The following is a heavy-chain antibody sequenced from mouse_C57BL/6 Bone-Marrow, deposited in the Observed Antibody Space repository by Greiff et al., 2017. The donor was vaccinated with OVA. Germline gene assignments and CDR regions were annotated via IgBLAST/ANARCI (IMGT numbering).Heavy chain of an antibody. CDR1: GFTFSDFY. Sequence: EVQVVESGGGLVQSGRSLRLSCATSGFTFSDFYMEWVRQAPGKGLEWIAASRNKANDYTTEYSASVKGRFIVSRDTSQSILYLQMNALRAEDTAIYYCARDAGIYSNYGDAMDYWGQGTSVTVSS. D-gene: IGHD2-5*01. J-gene: IGHJ4*01. V-gene: IGHV7-1*01. CDR2: SRNKANDYTT. CDR3: ARDAGIYSNYGDAMDY.